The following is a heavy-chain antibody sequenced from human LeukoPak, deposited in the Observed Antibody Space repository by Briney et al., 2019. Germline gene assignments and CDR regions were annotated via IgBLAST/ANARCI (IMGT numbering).Heavy chain of an antibody. CDR3: ATSLQGGSGYGHFDY. D-gene: IGHD5-12*01. CDR2: ISSNGGST. CDR1: GFTFSSYA. V-gene: IGHV3-64*01. Sequence: GGSLRLSCAASGFTFSSYAMHWVRQAPGKGLEYLLAISSNGGSTYYANSVKGRFTISRDNSKNTLYLQMGSLRDEDMAVYYCATSLQGGSGYGHFDYWGQGTLVTVSS. J-gene: IGHJ4*02.